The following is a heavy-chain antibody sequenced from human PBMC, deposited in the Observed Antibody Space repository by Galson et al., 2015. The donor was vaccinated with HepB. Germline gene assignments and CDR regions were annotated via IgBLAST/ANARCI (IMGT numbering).Heavy chain of an antibody. V-gene: IGHV4-31*03. Sequence: LSLTCTVSGGSISSGGYYWSWIRQHPGKGLEWIGYIYYSGSTYYNPSLKSRVTISVDTSKNQFSLKLSSVTAADTAVYYCARESAAGPSNSDGGFDYWGQGTLVTVSS. CDR3: ARESAAGPSNSDGGFDY. CDR2: IYYSGST. D-gene: IGHD6-13*01. J-gene: IGHJ4*02. CDR1: GGSISSGGYY.